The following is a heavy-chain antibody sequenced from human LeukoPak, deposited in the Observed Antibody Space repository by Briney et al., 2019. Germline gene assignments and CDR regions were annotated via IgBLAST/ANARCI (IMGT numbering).Heavy chain of an antibody. CDR1: GGSISSGGYY. V-gene: IGHV4-31*03. D-gene: IGHD5-18*01. CDR2: IYYSGST. CDR3: ARSWDTASRYFDY. Sequence: SQTLPLTCTVSGGSISSGGYYWSWIRQHPGKGLEWIGYIYYSGSTYYNPSLKSRVTISVDTSKNQFSLKLSSVTAADTAVYYCARSWDTASRYFDYWGQGTLVTVSS. J-gene: IGHJ4*02.